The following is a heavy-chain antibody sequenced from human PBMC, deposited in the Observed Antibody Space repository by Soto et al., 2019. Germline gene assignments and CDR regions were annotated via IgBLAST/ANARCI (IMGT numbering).Heavy chain of an antibody. V-gene: IGHV1-18*01. CDR3: ARDRSIIGDILTGYGFDP. D-gene: IGHD3-9*01. CDR2: ISAYNGNT. CDR1: GYTFTSYG. Sequence: QVQLVQSGAEVKKPGASVKVSCKASGYTFTSYGISWVRQAPGQGLEWMGWISAYNGNTNYAQKLQGRVTMTTDTSTSTDYMELRSLRSDDTAVYYCARDRSIIGDILTGYGFDPWGQGTLVTVSS. J-gene: IGHJ5*02.